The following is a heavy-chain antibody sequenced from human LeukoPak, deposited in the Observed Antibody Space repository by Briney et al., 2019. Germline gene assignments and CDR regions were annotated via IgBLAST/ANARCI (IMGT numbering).Heavy chain of an antibody. CDR1: GFTFSSYW. Sequence: PGGSLRLSCAASGFTFSSYWMSWVRQAPGKGLEWVANIKQDGSEKYYVDSKNSLYLQMNSLRAEDTAVYYCARPTGILYYFDYWGQGTLVTVSS. J-gene: IGHJ4*02. V-gene: IGHV3-7*01. CDR3: ARPTGILYYFDY. CDR2: IKQDGSEK. D-gene: IGHD2/OR15-2a*01.